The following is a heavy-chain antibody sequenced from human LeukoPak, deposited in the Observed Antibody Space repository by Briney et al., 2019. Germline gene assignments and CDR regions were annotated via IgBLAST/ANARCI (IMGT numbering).Heavy chain of an antibody. CDR3: ASYCSSRCSPSGFDF. J-gene: IGHJ4*02. CDR1: GFAFSTYA. CDR2: ISSGGGYT. V-gene: IGHV3-23*01. D-gene: IGHD2-2*01. Sequence: GGSLRLSCAASGFAFSTYAMSWVRQAPGKGRKWVSAISSGGGYTYHADSVKGRFTISRDDSKNTLYLQMSSLRAEDTAVYYCASYCSSRCSPSGFDFWGRGTLVTVSS.